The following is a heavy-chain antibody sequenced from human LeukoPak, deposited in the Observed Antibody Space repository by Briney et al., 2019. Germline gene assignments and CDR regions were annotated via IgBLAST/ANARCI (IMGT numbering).Heavy chain of an antibody. CDR1: GYTFTGYY. V-gene: IGHV1-2*06. CDR2: INPNSGGT. J-gene: IGHJ3*02. CDR3: ARIVVVSGAFDI. D-gene: IGHD3-22*01. Sequence: ASVKVSCKASGYTFTGYYMHWVRQAPGQGLEWMGRINPNSGGTNYAQKFQGRVTMARDTSISTAYMELSRLRSDDTAVYYCARIVVVSGAFDIWGQGAMVTVSS.